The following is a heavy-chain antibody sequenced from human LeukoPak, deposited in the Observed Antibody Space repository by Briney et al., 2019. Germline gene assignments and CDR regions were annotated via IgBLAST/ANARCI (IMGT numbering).Heavy chain of an antibody. Sequence: ASVKVSCTASGYTFTSYDINWVRQATGQGLEWMGWMNPNSGNTGYAHKFQGGCTITRNTSTSNDYMELRSPRSDDTAVYYCARAFVVVVAATGSWFDPWGQGTLVTVSS. J-gene: IGHJ5*02. CDR1: GYTFTSYD. D-gene: IGHD2-15*01. V-gene: IGHV1-8*01. CDR2: MNPNSGNT. CDR3: ARAFVVVVAATGSWFDP.